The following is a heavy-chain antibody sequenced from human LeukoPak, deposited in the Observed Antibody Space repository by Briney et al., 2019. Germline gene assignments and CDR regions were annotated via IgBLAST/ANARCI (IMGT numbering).Heavy chain of an antibody. V-gene: IGHV1-2*06. D-gene: IGHD2-15*01. J-gene: IGHJ4*02. CDR1: GYTFSGYQ. CDR2: MNPSSGVT. Sequence: SVKVSCKASGYTFSGYQVHWLRQAPGQGLEWMGRMNPSSGVTNYAQKFQGRATMTRDTSINTAYLDLSALKSDDTAVYYCASRAASVTLGYWGQGTLVTVSS. CDR3: ASRAASVTLGY.